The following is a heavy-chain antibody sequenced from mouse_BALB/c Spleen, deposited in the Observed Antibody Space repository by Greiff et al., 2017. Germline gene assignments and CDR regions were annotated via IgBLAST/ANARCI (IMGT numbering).Heavy chain of an antibody. CDR1: GFTFSSFG. J-gene: IGHJ3*01. V-gene: IGHV5-17*02. CDR3: ARSYDYDGDWFAY. D-gene: IGHD2-4*01. CDR2: ISSGSSTI. Sequence: EVQGVESGGGLVQPGGSRKLSCAASGFTFSSFGMRWVRQAPEKGLEWVAYISSGSSTIYYADTVKGRFTISRDNPKNTLFLQMTSLRSEDTAMYYCARSYDYDGDWFAYWGQGTLVTVSA.